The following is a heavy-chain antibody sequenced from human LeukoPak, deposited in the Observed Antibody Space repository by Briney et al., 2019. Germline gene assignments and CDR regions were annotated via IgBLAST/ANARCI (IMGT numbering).Heavy chain of an antibody. D-gene: IGHD1-1*01. CDR1: GFTFSAYW. Sequence: GGSLRLSCAASGFTFSAYWMTWVRQAPGKGLEWVANIKRDGSEKYYVDSVKGRFTISRDDARNSLYLQMNSLRAEDTAVYYCARDVYNMGDYWGQGTLVTVSS. CDR3: ARDVYNMGDY. V-gene: IGHV3-7*01. CDR2: IKRDGSEK. J-gene: IGHJ4*02.